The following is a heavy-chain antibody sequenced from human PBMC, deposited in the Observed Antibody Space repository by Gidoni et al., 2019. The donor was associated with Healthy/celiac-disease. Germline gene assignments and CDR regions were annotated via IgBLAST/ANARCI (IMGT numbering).Heavy chain of an antibody. J-gene: IGHJ2*01. CDR3: ARDSNYYDSSGYYLGSFDL. Sequence: QVQLPESGPGLVKPSETLSLTCSVSGRSISSYFCSWIRQPAGKGLDWIGRIYTSGSTNYNPSLKSRVTMSVDTSKNQFSLKLSSVTAADTAVYYCARDSNYYDSSGYYLGSFDLWGRGTLVTVSS. D-gene: IGHD3-22*01. V-gene: IGHV4-4*07. CDR2: IYTSGST. CDR1: GRSISSYF.